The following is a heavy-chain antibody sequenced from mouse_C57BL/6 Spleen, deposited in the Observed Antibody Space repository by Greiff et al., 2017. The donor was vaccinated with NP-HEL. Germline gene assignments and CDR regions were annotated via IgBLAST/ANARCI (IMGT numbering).Heavy chain of an antibody. Sequence: EVKVVESGGGLVKPGGSLKLSCAASGFTFSSYAMSWVRQTPEKRLEWVATISDGGSYTYYPDNVKGRFTISRDNAKNNLYLQMSHLKSEDTAMYYCARGGDYSNYQYFDVWGTGTTVTVSS. CDR1: GFTFSSYA. V-gene: IGHV5-4*03. CDR3: ARGGDYSNYQYFDV. CDR2: ISDGGSYT. J-gene: IGHJ1*03. D-gene: IGHD2-5*01.